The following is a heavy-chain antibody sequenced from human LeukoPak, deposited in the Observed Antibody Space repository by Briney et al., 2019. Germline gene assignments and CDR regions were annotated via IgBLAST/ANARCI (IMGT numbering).Heavy chain of an antibody. J-gene: IGHJ4*02. Sequence: SVKVSCKASGGTFSSYAISWVRQAPGQGLEWMGGIIPIFGTANYAQKFQGRVTITADEPTSTAYMELSSLRSEDTAVYYCARAESVAGNFDYWGQGTLVTVSS. V-gene: IGHV1-69*01. CDR2: IIPIFGTA. CDR1: GGTFSSYA. CDR3: ARAESVAGNFDY. D-gene: IGHD6-19*01.